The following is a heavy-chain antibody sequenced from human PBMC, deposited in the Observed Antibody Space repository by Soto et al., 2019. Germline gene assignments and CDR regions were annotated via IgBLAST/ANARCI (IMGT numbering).Heavy chain of an antibody. V-gene: IGHV4-30-4*01. CDR1: GGSISSGDYY. CDR2: IYYSGST. Sequence: LSETLSLTCTVSGGSISSGDYYWSWIRQPPGKGLEWIGYIYYSGSTYYNPSLKSRVTISVDTSKNQFSLKLSSVTAADTAVYFCARAYYYDSSGYYPFDYWGQGTLVTAPQ. J-gene: IGHJ4*02. CDR3: ARAYYYDSSGYYPFDY. D-gene: IGHD3-22*01.